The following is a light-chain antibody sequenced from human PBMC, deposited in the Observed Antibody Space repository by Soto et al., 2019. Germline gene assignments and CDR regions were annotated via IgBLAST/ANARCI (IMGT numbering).Light chain of an antibody. V-gene: IGLV1-40*01. Sequence: QSVLTQPPSVSGAPGQRVTMSCTGSSFNIGAGCDVHWYQHLPGTAPKLLIYGNTNRPSGVPDRFSGSKSGTSASLAITGLQAEDEADYYCQSYDTSLSGPVVFGGGTKLTVL. CDR1: SFNIGAGCD. J-gene: IGLJ2*01. CDR2: GNT. CDR3: QSYDTSLSGPVV.